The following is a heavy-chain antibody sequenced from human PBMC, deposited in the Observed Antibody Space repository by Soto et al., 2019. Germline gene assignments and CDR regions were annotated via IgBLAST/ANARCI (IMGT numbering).Heavy chain of an antibody. CDR2: ILNDASGH. D-gene: IGHD2-21*01. V-gene: IGHV3-33*01. CDR3: ARDDFYPGTGFDY. CDR1: GFTFSRHG. Sequence: QVQLVESGGGVVQPGTSLRLSCAASGFTFSRHGMHWVRQTPGKGLEWLAVILNDASGHWYADSVKGRFTISRDNFENTLYLQMNDLRLEDTAMYYCARDDFYPGTGFDYWRQGTRVTVSS. J-gene: IGHJ4*02.